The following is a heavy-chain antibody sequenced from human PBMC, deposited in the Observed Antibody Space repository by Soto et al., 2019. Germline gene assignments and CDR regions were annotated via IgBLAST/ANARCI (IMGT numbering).Heavy chain of an antibody. CDR1: GFSLDSTAVG. D-gene: IGHD3-10*01. CDR2: IYWDGDK. CDR3: AHFILVGTFVRGVTFDH. V-gene: IGHV2-5*02. J-gene: IGHJ4*02. Sequence: QITLNESGPTLVKPMQTLTLTCNFPGFSLDSTAVGVGWLRQPPGKALECLALIYWDGDKRYNPSLTNRVIITKDTSKNQVVLTLTDMAPADTGTYFCAHFILVGTFVRGVTFDHWGQGVLVTVSS.